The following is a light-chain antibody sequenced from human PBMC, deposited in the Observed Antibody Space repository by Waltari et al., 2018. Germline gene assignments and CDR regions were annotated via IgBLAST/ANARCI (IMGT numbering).Light chain of an antibody. CDR1: TSDVWTYNL. CDR3: CSYVSNTYV. CDR2: EGT. V-gene: IGLV2-23*01. J-gene: IGLJ1*01. Sequence: QSALTQPASVSGSPGQSITIPCPGTTSDVWTYNLVSWYQQHPGKAPKLIIFEGTKRPSGVSNRFFASKSGNTASLTISGLQADDEADYHCCSYVSNTYVFGTGTKVTVL.